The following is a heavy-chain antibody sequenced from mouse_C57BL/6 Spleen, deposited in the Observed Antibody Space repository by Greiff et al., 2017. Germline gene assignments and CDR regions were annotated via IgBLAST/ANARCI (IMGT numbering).Heavy chain of an antibody. CDR2: IDPSDSET. V-gene: IGHV1-61*01. J-gene: IGHJ4*01. D-gene: IGHD6-1*01. CDR3: ARPSGGYYAMDY. CDR1: GYTFTSYW. Sequence: VQLQQPGAELVRPGSSVKLSCKASGYTFTSYWMDWVKQRPGQGLEWIGNIDPSDSETHYNQKFKDKATLTVDKSSSTAYMKLSSLTSEDSAVYYCARPSGGYYAMDYWGQGTSVTVSS.